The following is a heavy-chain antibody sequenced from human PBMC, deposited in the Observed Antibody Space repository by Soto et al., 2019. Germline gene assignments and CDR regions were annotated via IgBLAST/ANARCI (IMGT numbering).Heavy chain of an antibody. Sequence: SMRLSCAWSGLTLSSYAMRWARPAPSKGLERGAVITEYGNNNNGADSVKGRFTSSRDKSKNTLYRQMNSLRAEDTADYYSANFGYSSSPYPFDYWGQGTLVTVSS. V-gene: IGHV3-30-3*02. D-gene: IGHD6-6*01. J-gene: IGHJ4*02. CDR3: ANFGYSSSPYPFDY. CDR2: ITEYGNNN. CDR1: GLTLSSYA.